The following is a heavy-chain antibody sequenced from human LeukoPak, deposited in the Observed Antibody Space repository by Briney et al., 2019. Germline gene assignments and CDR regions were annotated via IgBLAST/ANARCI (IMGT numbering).Heavy chain of an antibody. Sequence: GGSLSLSCAASGFTFSSYAMRWVRQAPGRGLGWVEVIYCDGSNRYSAHSVKGRLTISRDNSKNTLYLQMNSLSAEDTAVYYCARAYYDIMTGYAPAHNYYYGMDVWGQGTTVSVSS. CDR3: ARAYYDIMTGYAPAHNYYYGMDV. V-gene: IGHV3-30-3*01. J-gene: IGHJ6*02. CDR1: GFTFSSYA. CDR2: IYCDGSNR. D-gene: IGHD3-9*01.